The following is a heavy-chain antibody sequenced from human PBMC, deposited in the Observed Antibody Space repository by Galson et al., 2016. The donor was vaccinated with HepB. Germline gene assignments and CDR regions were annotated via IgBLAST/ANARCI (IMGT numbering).Heavy chain of an antibody. J-gene: IGHJ4*02. CDR2: IYPGDSDT. CDR1: GYSFTTYW. CDR3: ARTVSIAAAGGVDY. V-gene: IGHV5-51*01. D-gene: IGHD6-13*01. Sequence: QSGAEVKKPGESLKISCKGSGYSFTTYWIGWVRQMPGKGLEWMGMIYPGDSDTRYSPSFQGQVTIPADQSINTAYLQWSSLKASDTAMYYCARTVSIAAAGGVDYWGQGTLVTVSS.